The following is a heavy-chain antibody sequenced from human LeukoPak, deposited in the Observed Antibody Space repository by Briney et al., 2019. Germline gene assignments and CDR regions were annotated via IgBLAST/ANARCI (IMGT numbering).Heavy chain of an antibody. J-gene: IGHJ4*02. D-gene: IGHD1-26*01. CDR1: GFTFSSYA. CDR2: ISYDGSNK. V-gene: IGHV3-30*04. Sequence: GGSLRLSCAASGFTFSSYAMHWVRQAPGKGLEWVAVISYDGSNKYYADSVKGRFTISRDNSKNTLYLQMNSLRAEDTAVYCCARDEVGAFDYWGQGTLVTVSS. CDR3: ARDEVGAFDY.